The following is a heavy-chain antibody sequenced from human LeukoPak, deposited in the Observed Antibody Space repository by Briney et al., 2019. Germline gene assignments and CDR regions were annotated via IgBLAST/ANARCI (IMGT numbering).Heavy chain of an antibody. CDR1: GFTVSDNY. Sequence: GGSLRLPCAASGFTVSDNYMSWVRQAPGKGLEWVSVMYSRGDTYYANSVKGRFTFSRDISKNTLYLQMNGLRTEDTAMYYCARGAHLYNILTGYYTFFDYWGQGTLVTVSS. J-gene: IGHJ4*02. CDR3: ARGAHLYNILTGYYTFFDY. V-gene: IGHV3-53*01. CDR2: MYSRGDT. D-gene: IGHD3-9*01.